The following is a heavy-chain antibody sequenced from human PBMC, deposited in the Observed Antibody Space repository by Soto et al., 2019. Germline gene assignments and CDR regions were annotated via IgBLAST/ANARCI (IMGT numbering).Heavy chain of an antibody. Sequence: ESGGGLVQPGGSLRLSCAASGFTFSSYEMNWVRQAPGKGLEWVSYISSSGSTIYYADSVKGRFTISRDNAKNSLYLQMNSLRAEDTAVYYCAREASGSGWYVDYWGQGTLVTVSS. CDR2: ISSSGSTI. V-gene: IGHV3-48*03. J-gene: IGHJ4*02. CDR3: AREASGSGWYVDY. D-gene: IGHD6-19*01. CDR1: GFTFSSYE.